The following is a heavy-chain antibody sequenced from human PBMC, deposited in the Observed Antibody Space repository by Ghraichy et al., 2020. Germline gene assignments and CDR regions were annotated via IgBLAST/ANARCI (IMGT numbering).Heavy chain of an antibody. J-gene: IGHJ6*02. Sequence: GGSLRLSCAASGFTFSSYWMHWVRQAPGKGLVWVSRINSDGSSTSYADSVKGRFTISRDNAKNTLYLQMNSLRAEDTAVYYCARVEANYRITIFGVAHLRYYGMDVWGQGTTVTVSS. V-gene: IGHV3-74*01. CDR1: GFTFSSYW. D-gene: IGHD3-3*01. CDR2: INSDGSST. CDR3: ARVEANYRITIFGVAHLRYYGMDV.